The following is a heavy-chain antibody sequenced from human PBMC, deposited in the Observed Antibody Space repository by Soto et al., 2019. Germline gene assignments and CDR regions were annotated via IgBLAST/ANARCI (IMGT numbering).Heavy chain of an antibody. V-gene: IGHV4-31*03. Sequence: SETLSLTCTVSGGSISSGGYYWSWIRQHPGKGLEWIGYIYYSGSTYYNPSLKSRVTISVDTSKNQFSLKLSSVTAADTAVYYCARAGTGYSESNNWFDPWGQGTLVTVSS. J-gene: IGHJ5*02. CDR2: IYYSGST. CDR1: GGSISSGGYY. CDR3: ARAGTGYSESNNWFDP. D-gene: IGHD1-1*01.